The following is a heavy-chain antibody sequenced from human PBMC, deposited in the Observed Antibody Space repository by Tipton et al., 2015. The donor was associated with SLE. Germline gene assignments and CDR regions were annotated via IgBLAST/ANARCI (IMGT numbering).Heavy chain of an antibody. J-gene: IGHJ3*02. CDR2: ITPYNANT. Sequence: QLVQSGAEVKKPGASVKVSCKASGYTFINYSINWVRQAPGQGPEWMGWITPYNANTNYAQKLQGRVTMTTDTSTSTAYMELRSLGSDDTAVYYCARSCSSTSCPPGDAFDIWGQGTMVTVSS. D-gene: IGHD2-2*01. CDR3: ARSCSSTSCPPGDAFDI. CDR1: GYTFINYS. V-gene: IGHV1-18*01.